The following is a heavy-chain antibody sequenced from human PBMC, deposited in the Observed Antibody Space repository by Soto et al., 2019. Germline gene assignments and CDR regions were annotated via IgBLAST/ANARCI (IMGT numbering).Heavy chain of an antibody. D-gene: IGHD6-19*01. CDR3: ARDPGILAVASPAPLYGRDV. Sequence: ASVKVSCKASGYTFTGYYMHWVRQAPGQGLEWMGWINPNSGGTNYAQKFRDWVTMTRDTSISTAYMELSRLRSDDTAVYYCARDPGILAVASPAPLYGRDVWGQGTTVTVSS. V-gene: IGHV1-2*04. CDR2: INPNSGGT. CDR1: GYTFTGYY. J-gene: IGHJ6*02.